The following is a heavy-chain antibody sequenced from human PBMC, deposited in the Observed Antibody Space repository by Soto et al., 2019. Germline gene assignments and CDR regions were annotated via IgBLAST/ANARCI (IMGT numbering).Heavy chain of an antibody. Sequence: SETLSLTCTVSGGSVSSGSYYWSWIRQPPGEGLEWIGYIYYSGSTNYNPSLKSRVTISVDTSKNQFSLKLSSVTAADTAVYYCARDRLEWLHTLANYFSGLDVWGPGTSVNASS. D-gene: IGHD3-3*01. CDR2: IYYSGST. CDR3: ARDRLEWLHTLANYFSGLDV. CDR1: GGSVSSGSYY. J-gene: IGHJ6*02. V-gene: IGHV4-61*01.